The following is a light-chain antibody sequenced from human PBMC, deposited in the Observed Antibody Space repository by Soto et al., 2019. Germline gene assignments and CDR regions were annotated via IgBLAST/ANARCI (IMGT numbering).Light chain of an antibody. CDR1: QSVLYSSNNKNY. CDR3: QKYYTAPPST. J-gene: IGKJ2*01. Sequence: DIVMTQSPDSLAVSLGERATINCKSSQSVLYSSNNKNYLAWYQQKPGQPPKLLIYWASTRESGVPDRCSGSGYGTDFTLTISSLQAEDVAVYYGQKYYTAPPSTFGQGTKLEIK. V-gene: IGKV4-1*01. CDR2: WAS.